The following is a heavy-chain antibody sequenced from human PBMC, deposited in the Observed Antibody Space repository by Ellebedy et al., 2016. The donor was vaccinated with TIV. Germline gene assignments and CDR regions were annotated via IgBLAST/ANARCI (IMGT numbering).Heavy chain of an antibody. V-gene: IGHV3-74*01. CDR2: IKSDGSST. CDR1: GFTFGRYR. CDR3: ARDRGDYSISGP. D-gene: IGHD4-11*01. Sequence: HTGGSLRLSXVASGFTFGRYRMHWVRQAPGNKLVWVSRIKSDGSSTTYADSVKGRFTTSRDNARNTLYLQMSSLRGEDTAVYFCARDRGDYSISGPWGQGTLVTVSS. J-gene: IGHJ5*02.